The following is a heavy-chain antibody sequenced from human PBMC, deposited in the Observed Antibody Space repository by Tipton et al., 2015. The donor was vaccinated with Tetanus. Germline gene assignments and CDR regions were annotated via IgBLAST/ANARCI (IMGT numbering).Heavy chain of an antibody. V-gene: IGHV4-39*02. J-gene: IGHJ5*02. CDR3: ARDQGGGRVARLNWFDP. D-gene: IGHD3-16*01. Sequence: TLSLTCTVSGGSISDKKYYWGWIRQPPGKGLEWIASIYFEGSTYYSPSLESRVSIAVDTSQNVFSLKLTSASDADTAVYYCARDQGGGRVARLNWFDPWGQGTLVTVSS. CDR1: GGSISDKKYY. CDR2: IYFEGST.